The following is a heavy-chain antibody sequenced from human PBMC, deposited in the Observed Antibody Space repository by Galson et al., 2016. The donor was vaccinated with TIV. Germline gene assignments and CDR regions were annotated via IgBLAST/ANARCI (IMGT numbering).Heavy chain of an antibody. CDR2: MSPHSGNT. D-gene: IGHD4-17*01. Sequence: SVKVSCKASGYTFLSYDINWVRQAPGQGLEWMGWMSPHSGNTGYSQKFLGRVSMTRNMSISTAYMELSSLRSEDTAVYYGARGAYGSCYYGLDNWGQGTTVTVSS. J-gene: IGHJ6*02. CDR1: GYTFLSYD. V-gene: IGHV1-8*01. CDR3: ARGAYGSCYYGLDN.